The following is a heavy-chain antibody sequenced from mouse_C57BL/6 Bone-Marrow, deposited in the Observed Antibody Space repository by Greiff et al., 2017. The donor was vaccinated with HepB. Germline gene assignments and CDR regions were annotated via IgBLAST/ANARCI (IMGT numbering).Heavy chain of an antibody. V-gene: IGHV5-2*03. D-gene: IGHD4-1*01. CDR1: EYEFPSHD. Sequence: EVMLVESGGGLVQPGESLKLSCESNEYEFPSHDMSWVRKTPEKRLELVAAINSDGGSTYYPDTMERRFIISRDNTKKTLYLQMSSLRSEDTALYYCARRGGNWDPYWYFDVWGTGTTVTVSS. CDR2: INSDGGST. CDR3: ARRGGNWDPYWYFDV. J-gene: IGHJ1*03.